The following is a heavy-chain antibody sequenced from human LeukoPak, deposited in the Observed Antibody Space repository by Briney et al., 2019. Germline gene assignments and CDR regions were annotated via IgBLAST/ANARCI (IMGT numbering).Heavy chain of an antibody. CDR2: ISCYNGDT. J-gene: IGHJ4*02. D-gene: IGHD6-19*01. CDR1: GYTFNKYG. Sequence: ASVKVSCKASGYTFNKYGISWVRQAPGQGLEWMGWISCYNGDTRYAQKFQGRVTMTKDTSTSTVHMELRSLRSDDTAVYYCARDPSNTSGYSVYHDYSGQGALVTVSS. V-gene: IGHV1-18*01. CDR3: ARDPSNTSGYSVYHDY.